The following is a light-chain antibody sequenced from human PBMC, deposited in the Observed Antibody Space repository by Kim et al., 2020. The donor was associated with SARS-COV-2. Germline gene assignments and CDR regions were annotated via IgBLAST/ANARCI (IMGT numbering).Light chain of an antibody. V-gene: IGLV3-1*01. CDR3: QAWDSSTAV. CDR2: QDN. CDR1: KLGDKY. Sequence: SVSPGQTASITCAGDKLGDKYACWYQQKPGQSPVLVIYQDNKRPSGIPERFSGSNSGSTATLTISGTQAMDEADYYCQAWDSSTAVFGGGTQLTVL. J-gene: IGLJ2*01.